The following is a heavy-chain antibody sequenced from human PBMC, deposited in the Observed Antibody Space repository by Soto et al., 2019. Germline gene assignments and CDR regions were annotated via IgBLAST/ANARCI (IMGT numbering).Heavy chain of an antibody. Sequence: PGGSLRLPYAASGFTFSNLGMHRVRKTPGKGLDWVAVIWYDGSDEYYADSVKGRFTVSRDNSKNTLYLQLSSLRAEDTAVYYCARGYCGGASWYAEPYYYMDVWGKGTTVTVSS. CDR1: GFTFSNLG. V-gene: IGHV3-33*01. J-gene: IGHJ6*03. D-gene: IGHD2-2*01. CDR2: IWYDGSDE. CDR3: ARGYCGGASWYAEPYYYMDV.